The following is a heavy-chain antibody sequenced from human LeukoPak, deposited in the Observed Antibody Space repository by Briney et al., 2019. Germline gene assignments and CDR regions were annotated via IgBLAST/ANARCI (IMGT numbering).Heavy chain of an antibody. J-gene: IGHJ3*02. D-gene: IGHD2-2*01. Sequence: GGSLRLSCAAPGFTVSSNYMSWVRQAPGKGLEWVSVIYSGGSTYYADSVKGRFTISRDNAKNSLYLQMNSLRAEDTAVYYCARASVVPAAPDAFDIWGQGTMVTVSS. CDR1: GFTVSSNY. V-gene: IGHV3-53*01. CDR2: IYSGGST. CDR3: ARASVVPAAPDAFDI.